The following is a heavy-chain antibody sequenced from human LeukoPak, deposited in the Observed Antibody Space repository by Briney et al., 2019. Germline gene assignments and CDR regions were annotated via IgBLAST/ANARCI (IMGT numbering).Heavy chain of an antibody. V-gene: IGHV4-31*03. D-gene: IGHD1-26*01. CDR3: ARLSFEWSYGYFDY. J-gene: IGHJ4*02. CDR2: IYYSGST. CDR1: GGSISSGGYY. Sequence: PSETLSLTCTVSGGSISSGGYYWSWIRQHPGKGLEWIGYIYYSGSTYYNPSLKSRVTISVDTSKNQFSLKLSSVTAADTAVYYCARLSFEWSYGYFDYWGQGTLVTVSS.